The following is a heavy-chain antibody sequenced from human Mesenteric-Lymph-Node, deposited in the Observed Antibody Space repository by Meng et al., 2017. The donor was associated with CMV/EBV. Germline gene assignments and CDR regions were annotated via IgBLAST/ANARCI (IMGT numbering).Heavy chain of an antibody. V-gene: IGHV5-51*01. Sequence: GESLKISCKGSGYTFTNYWIGWVRQMPGKGLEWMGIIYPGDSETRYSPSFQGKVTISADKSITTAYLQWRSLRASDTAIYYCARHYSLSGGVYFDYWGQGTLVTVSS. CDR3: ARHYSLSGGVYFDY. CDR1: GYTFTNYW. J-gene: IGHJ4*02. CDR2: IYPGDSET. D-gene: IGHD6-6*01.